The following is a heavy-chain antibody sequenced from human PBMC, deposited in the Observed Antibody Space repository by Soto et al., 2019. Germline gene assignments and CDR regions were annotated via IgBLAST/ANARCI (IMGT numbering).Heavy chain of an antibody. J-gene: IGHJ3*02. CDR1: GFTFSSYS. Sequence: WGSLRLSCAASGFTFSSYSMNWVRQAPGKGLEWVSSISSSSSYIYYADSVKGRFTISRDNAKNSLYLQMNSLRAEDTAVYYCARNHFQGYDFWSGYSRDDAFDIWGQGTMVTVSS. D-gene: IGHD3-3*01. CDR3: ARNHFQGYDFWSGYSRDDAFDI. CDR2: ISSSSSYI. V-gene: IGHV3-21*01.